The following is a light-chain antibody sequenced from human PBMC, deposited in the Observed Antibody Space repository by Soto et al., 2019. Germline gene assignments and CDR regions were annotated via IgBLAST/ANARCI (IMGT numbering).Light chain of an antibody. V-gene: IGLV1-47*02. CDR3: AAWDDSLSGRV. Sequence: QSVLTQPPSASGTPGQRVTMSCSGSGSNIGPNYVYWFQQFPGTAPKLLIYNNDQRPSGVPDRFSGSKSGTSASLDFSGLRSEDEADYYCAAWDDSLSGRVFGGGTKLTVL. CDR1: GSNIGPNY. J-gene: IGLJ3*02. CDR2: NND.